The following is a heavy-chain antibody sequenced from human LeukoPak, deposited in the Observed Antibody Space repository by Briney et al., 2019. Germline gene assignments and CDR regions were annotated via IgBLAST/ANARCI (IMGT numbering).Heavy chain of an antibody. V-gene: IGHV4-59*01. CDR3: ARLTYYDILTGYLMTYYFDY. J-gene: IGHJ4*02. D-gene: IGHD3-9*01. CDR2: IYYSGST. Sequence: SGTLSLTCTVSGGSISSYYWSWIRQPPGKGLEWIGYIYYSGSTNYNPSLKSRVTISVDTSKNQFSLKLSSVTAADTAVYYCARLTYYDILTGYLMTYYFDYWGQGTLVTVSS. CDR1: GGSISSYY.